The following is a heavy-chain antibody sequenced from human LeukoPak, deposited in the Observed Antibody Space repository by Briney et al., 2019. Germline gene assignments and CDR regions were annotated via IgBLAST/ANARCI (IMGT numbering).Heavy chain of an antibody. V-gene: IGHV3-11*01. J-gene: IGHJ4*02. Sequence: PGGSPRLSCAASGFTFSDYYMIWIRQAPGKGLEWVSYIGNVGGAIYYADSVKGRFTISRDNAKNSLYLQMNSLRAEDTAVYYCARNTSTLYKGFDYWGQGTLVTVSS. D-gene: IGHD2-2*01. CDR2: IGNVGGAI. CDR3: ARNTSTLYKGFDY. CDR1: GFTFSDYY.